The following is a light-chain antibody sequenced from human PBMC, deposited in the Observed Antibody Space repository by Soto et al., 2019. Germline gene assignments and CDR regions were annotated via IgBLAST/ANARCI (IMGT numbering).Light chain of an antibody. CDR1: QSISSY. J-gene: IGKJ4*01. CDR2: FAS. Sequence: DIQMTQSPSSLSASVGDRVTITCRASQSISSYVNWYQHKPGKAPNLLIYFASSLQSGVPSRFSGSGSGTNFTLTITSLQPEDFATDYCQQSYSSLPVTFGGGTTVEI. V-gene: IGKV1-39*01. CDR3: QQSYSSLPVT.